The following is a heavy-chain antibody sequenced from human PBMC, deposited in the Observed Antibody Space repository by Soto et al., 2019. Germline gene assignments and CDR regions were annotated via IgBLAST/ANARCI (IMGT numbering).Heavy chain of an antibody. CDR3: ARQRTTVVTNAYFDL. CDR2: IYYSGRT. CDR1: GESISSGSYY. J-gene: IGHJ4*02. Sequence: SETLSLTCIVSGESISSGSYYWGWIRQPPGKGLEWIGSIYYSGRTYYNPSFKGRVTISIDTSKNQFSLKLSSVTATDTAVYYCARQRTTVVTNAYFDLWGQEALGTVSS. D-gene: IGHD2-21*02. V-gene: IGHV4-39*01.